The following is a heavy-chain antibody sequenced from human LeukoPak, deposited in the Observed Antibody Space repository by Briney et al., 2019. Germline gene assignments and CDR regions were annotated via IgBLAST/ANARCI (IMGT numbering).Heavy chain of an antibody. Sequence: PGGSLRLSCGASGFTFSSCWMSWVRQAPGKGLEWVANIKQDGSEKYYVDSVKGRFTISRDNAKNSLYLQMNSLRAEDTAVYYCAELGITMIGGVWGKGTTVTISS. CDR2: IKQDGSEK. V-gene: IGHV3-7*01. J-gene: IGHJ6*04. CDR3: AELGITMIGGV. D-gene: IGHD3-10*02. CDR1: GFTFSSCW.